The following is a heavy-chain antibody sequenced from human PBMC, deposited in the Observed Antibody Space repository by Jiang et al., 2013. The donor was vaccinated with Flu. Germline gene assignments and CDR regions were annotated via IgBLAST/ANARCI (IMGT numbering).Heavy chain of an antibody. J-gene: IGHJ5*02. V-gene: IGHV1-24*01. CDR3: ATAGFSVVVVAATGYWFDP. D-gene: IGHD2-15*01. CDR2: FDPEDGET. CDR1: GYTLTELS. Sequence: GAEVKKPGASVKVSCKVSGYTLTELSMHWVRQAPGKGLEWMGGFDPEDGETIYAQKFQGRVTMTEDTSTDTAYMELSSLRSEDTAVYYCATAGFSVVVVAATGYWFDPWGQGTLVTVSS.